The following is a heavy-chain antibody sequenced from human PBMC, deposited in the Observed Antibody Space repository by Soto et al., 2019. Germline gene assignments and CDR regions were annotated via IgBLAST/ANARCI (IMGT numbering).Heavy chain of an antibody. J-gene: IGHJ3*01. D-gene: IGHD1-26*01. CDR2: IHSDGSST. CDR3: ARGDRGAFDL. V-gene: IGHV3-74*01. CDR1: GFTFSYYW. Sequence: EVQLLESGGGLVQPGESLRLSCAASGFTFSYYWMHWVRQAPGMGLVWVSRIHSDGSSTTYADPVKGRFTISRDNARNTLYLQMNSLRYQDTAVYYCARGDRGAFDLWGQGTVVTVSS.